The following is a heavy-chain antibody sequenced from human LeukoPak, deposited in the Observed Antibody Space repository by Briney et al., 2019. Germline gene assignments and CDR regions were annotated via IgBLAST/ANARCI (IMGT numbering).Heavy chain of an antibody. V-gene: IGHV1-46*01. CDR1: GYTFTSYY. Sequence: ASVKVSCKASGYTFTSYYMHWVRQAPGQGLEWMGIINPSGGSTSYAQKFQGRVTITRDTSASTAYMELSSLRSEDTAVYYCARDLSGIDYWGQGTLVTVSS. CDR3: ARDLSGIDY. D-gene: IGHD1-26*01. J-gene: IGHJ4*02. CDR2: INPSGGST.